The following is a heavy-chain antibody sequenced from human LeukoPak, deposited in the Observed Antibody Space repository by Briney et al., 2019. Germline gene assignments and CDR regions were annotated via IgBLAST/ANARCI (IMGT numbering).Heavy chain of an antibody. CDR2: ISSSSSYI. J-gene: IGHJ3*02. CDR3: ASYSSSDDAFDI. V-gene: IGHV3-21*01. CDR1: GFTFSNYA. D-gene: IGHD6-13*01. Sequence: GGSLRLSCAASGFTFSNYAMNWVRQAPGKGLEWVSSISSSSSYIYYADSVKGRFTISRDNAKNSLYLQMNSLRAEDTAVYYCASYSSSDDAFDIWGQGTMVTVSS.